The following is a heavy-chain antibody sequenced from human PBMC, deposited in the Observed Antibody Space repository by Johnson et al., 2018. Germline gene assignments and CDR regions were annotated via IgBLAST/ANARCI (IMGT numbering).Heavy chain of an antibody. V-gene: IGHV3-48*04. CDR2: ISGSGSTI. D-gene: IGHD3-10*01. CDR1: GFTFSSYA. Sequence: VQLVESGGGLVQPGGSLRLSCAASGFTFSSYAMRWVRQAPGKGLEWVSAISGSGSTIYYADSVKGRFTISRDNAKNSLYLQMNSLRAEDTAVYYFARDGDITMVRGVISFYYYYMDVWGKGTTVTVSS. CDR3: ARDGDITMVRGVISFYYYYMDV. J-gene: IGHJ6*03.